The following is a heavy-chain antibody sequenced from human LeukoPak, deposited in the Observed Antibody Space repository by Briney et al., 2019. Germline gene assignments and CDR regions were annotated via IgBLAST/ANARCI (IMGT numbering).Heavy chain of an antibody. D-gene: IGHD2-8*02. CDR2: IDARSGDT. CDR1: GYTFTAYY. V-gene: IGHV1-2*02. CDR3: GSEAFCAGGRCSLHRVAS. Sequence: ASVKVSCRASGYTFTAYYMHWVRQAPGQGLEWMGWIDARSGDTKYAQKFQARVTITRDTSIGTAYTELRSLVSDDTAVYYCGSEAFCAGGRCSLHRVASWGPETVVTVSS. J-gene: IGHJ4*02.